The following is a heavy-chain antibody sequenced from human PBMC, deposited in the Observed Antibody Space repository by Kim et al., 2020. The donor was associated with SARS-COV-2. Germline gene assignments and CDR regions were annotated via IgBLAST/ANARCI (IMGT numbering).Heavy chain of an antibody. D-gene: IGHD3-22*01. CDR3: AKCYYDSSGVWPFQH. Sequence: GGSLRLSCAASGFTFSSYAMSWVRQAPGKGLEWVSAISGSGGSTYYADSVKGRFTISRDNSKNTLYLQMNSLRAEDTAVYYCAKCYYDSSGVWPFQHWGQGTLVTVSS. V-gene: IGHV3-23*01. CDR1: GFTFSSYA. CDR2: ISGSGGST. J-gene: IGHJ1*01.